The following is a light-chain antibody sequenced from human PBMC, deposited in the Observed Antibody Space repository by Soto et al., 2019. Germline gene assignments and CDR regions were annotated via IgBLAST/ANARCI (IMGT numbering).Light chain of an antibody. CDR2: AAS. J-gene: IGKJ1*01. CDR3: QQYGSIPWT. CDR1: QSVINNY. V-gene: IGKV3-20*01. Sequence: EIVLTQSPGTLSLSPGERSTLSCRASQSVINNYLAWYQQKPGQAPRVLIYAASSRATGIPDRFSGSGSGTDFTLTISRLEPEDLAVYYCQQYGSIPWTFGQGTKVDIK.